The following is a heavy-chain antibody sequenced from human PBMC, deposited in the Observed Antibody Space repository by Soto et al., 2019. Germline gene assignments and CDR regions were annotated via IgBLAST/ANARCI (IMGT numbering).Heavy chain of an antibody. J-gene: IGHJ3*02. CDR1: GFTFDDYA. CDR3: AKDSGYSSGWYDGYDAFDI. CDR2: ISWNSGSI. V-gene: IGHV3-9*01. Sequence: GGSLRLSCAASGFTFDDYAMHWVRQAPGKGLEWVSGISWNSGSIGYADSVKGRFTISRDNAKNSLYLQMNSLRAEDTALYYCAKDSGYSSGWYDGYDAFDIWGQGTMVTVSS. D-gene: IGHD6-19*01.